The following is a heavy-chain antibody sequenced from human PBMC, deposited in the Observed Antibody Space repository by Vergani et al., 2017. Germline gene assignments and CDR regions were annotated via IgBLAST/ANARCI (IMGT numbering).Heavy chain of an antibody. J-gene: IGHJ4*02. D-gene: IGHD5-24*01. CDR2: ISWDGGST. CDR3: AKGGGDGYNFVDY. V-gene: IGHV3-43D*03. CDR1: GFTFDDYA. Sequence: EVQLVESGGVVVQPGGSLRLSCAASGFTFDDYAMHWVRQAPGKGLEWVSLISWDGGSTYYADSVKGRFTFSRDNSKNSLYLQMNSLRAEDTALYYCAKGGGDGYNFVDYWGQGTLVTVSS.